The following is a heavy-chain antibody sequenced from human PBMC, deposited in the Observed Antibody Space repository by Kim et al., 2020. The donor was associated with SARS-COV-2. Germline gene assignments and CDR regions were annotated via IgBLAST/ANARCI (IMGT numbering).Heavy chain of an antibody. V-gene: IGHV3-15*01. Sequence: GGSLRLSCAASGFTFSNAWMSWVRQAPGKGLEWVGRIKSKTDGGTTDYAAPVKGRFTISRDDSKNTLYLQMNSLKTEDTAVYYCTTLVTRITMIVVVEDYWGQGTLVTVSS. D-gene: IGHD3-22*01. CDR2: IKSKTDGGTT. CDR1: GFTFSNAW. CDR3: TTLVTRITMIVVVEDY. J-gene: IGHJ4*02.